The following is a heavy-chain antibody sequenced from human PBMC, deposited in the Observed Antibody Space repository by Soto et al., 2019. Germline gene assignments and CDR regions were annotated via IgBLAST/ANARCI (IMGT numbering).Heavy chain of an antibody. CDR3: AARTYYDILTGYFGLCD. J-gene: IGHJ4*02. V-gene: IGHV4-34*01. Sequence: SETLSLTCAVYGGSFSGYYWSWIRQPPGKGLEWIGEINHSGSTNYNPSLKSRVTISVDTSKNQFSLKLSSVTAADTAVYYCAARTYYDILTGYFGLCDWGQGTLVTVS. D-gene: IGHD3-9*01. CDR1: GGSFSGYY. CDR2: INHSGST.